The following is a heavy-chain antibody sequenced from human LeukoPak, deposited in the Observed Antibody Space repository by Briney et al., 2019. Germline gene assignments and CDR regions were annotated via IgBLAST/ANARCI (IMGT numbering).Heavy chain of an antibody. V-gene: IGHV1-69*13. D-gene: IGHD6-19*01. Sequence: ASVKVSCKASGGTFSSYAISWVRQAPGQGLEWMGGIIPIFGTANYAQKFQGRVTITADESTSTAYMELSSLRSDDTAVYYCARDQGAVAGTYYYYGMDVWGQGTTVTVSS. CDR2: IIPIFGTA. CDR3: ARDQGAVAGTYYYYGMDV. J-gene: IGHJ6*02. CDR1: GGTFSSYA.